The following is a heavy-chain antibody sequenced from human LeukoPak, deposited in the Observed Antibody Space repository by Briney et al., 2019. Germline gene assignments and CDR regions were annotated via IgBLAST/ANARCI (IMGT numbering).Heavy chain of an antibody. CDR3: AKVGLVVVAANRGEDAFDI. J-gene: IGHJ3*02. V-gene: IGHV3-23*01. CDR1: GFTFSSYA. CDR2: ISGSGGST. Sequence: PGGSLRLSCAASGFTFSSYAMSWVRQAPGKGLEWVSAISGSGGSTYYADSVKGRFTISRDNSKNTLYLQMNSLRAEDTAVYYCAKVGLVVVAANRGEDAFDIWGQGTMVTVSS. D-gene: IGHD2-15*01.